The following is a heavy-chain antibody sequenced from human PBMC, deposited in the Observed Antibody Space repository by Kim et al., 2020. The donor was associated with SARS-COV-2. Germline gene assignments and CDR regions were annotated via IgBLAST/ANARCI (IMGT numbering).Heavy chain of an antibody. D-gene: IGHD3-3*01. Sequence: SETLSLTCTVSGGSISSYYWSWIRQPPGKGLEWIGYIYYSGSTNYNPSLKSRVTISVDTSKNQFSLKLSSVTAADTAVYYCARTYYDFWSGYSNYYGMDVWGQGTTVTVSS. CDR2: IYYSGST. CDR3: ARTYYDFWSGYSNYYGMDV. V-gene: IGHV4-59*08. CDR1: GGSISSYY. J-gene: IGHJ6*02.